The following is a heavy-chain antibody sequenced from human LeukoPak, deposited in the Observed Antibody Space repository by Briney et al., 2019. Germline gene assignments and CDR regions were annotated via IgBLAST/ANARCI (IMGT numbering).Heavy chain of an antibody. D-gene: IGHD3-9*01. V-gene: IGHV1-18*01. J-gene: IGHJ4*02. CDR3: ARTPQGLTGYPIEFDY. CDR2: ISAYNGNT. CDR1: DYTFTNYD. Sequence: AASVKVSCKASDYTFTNYDIRWVRQAPGQGLEWMGWISAYNGNTNYAQKLQGRVTMTTDTSTSTAYMELRSLRSDDTAVYYCARTPQGLTGYPIEFDYWGQGTLVTVSS.